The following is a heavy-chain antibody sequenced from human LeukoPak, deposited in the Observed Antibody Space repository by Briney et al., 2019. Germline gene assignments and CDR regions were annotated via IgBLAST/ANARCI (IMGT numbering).Heavy chain of an antibody. CDR1: GFTFSNFA. CDR2: ITSGGAT. J-gene: IGHJ4*02. V-gene: IGHV3-23*01. Sequence: GGSLRLSCAASGFTFSNFAMTWVRQAPGKGLEWVSGITSGGATAYADSVKGRFTISRDNSKNTLYLQMNSLTAEDAALYYCAKGILDYCAGGCSAAYWGQRTLVTVSS. CDR3: AKGILDYCAGGCSAAY. D-gene: IGHD2-21*02.